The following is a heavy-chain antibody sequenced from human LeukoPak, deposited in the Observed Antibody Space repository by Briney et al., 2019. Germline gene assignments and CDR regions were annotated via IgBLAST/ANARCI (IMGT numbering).Heavy chain of an antibody. CDR3: ARWWGFYMDV. J-gene: IGHJ6*03. CDR1: GFTFDDYG. CDR2: INWNGGRT. D-gene: IGHD2-15*01. V-gene: IGHV3-20*04. Sequence: GGSLRLSCEASGFTFDDYGMSWVRHAPGKGLEWVSGINWNGGRTGYADSVKGRFTMSRDNAKNSLYLQMNSLTAEDTALYYCARWWGFYMDVWGKGTTVTVSS.